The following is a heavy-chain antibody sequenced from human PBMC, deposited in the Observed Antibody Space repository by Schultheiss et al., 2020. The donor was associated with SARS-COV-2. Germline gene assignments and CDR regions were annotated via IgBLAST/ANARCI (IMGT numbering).Heavy chain of an antibody. CDR1: GFTFSSYD. Sequence: GESLKISCAASGFTFSSYDMHWVRQATGKGLEWVSAIGTAGDTYYPGSVKGRFTISRDNSKNTLYLQMNSLRAEDTAVYYCAKGSTDYSGSDWDYWGQGTLVTVSS. CDR3: AKGSTDYSGSDWDY. J-gene: IGHJ4*02. V-gene: IGHV3-13*01. CDR2: IGTAGDT. D-gene: IGHD1-26*01.